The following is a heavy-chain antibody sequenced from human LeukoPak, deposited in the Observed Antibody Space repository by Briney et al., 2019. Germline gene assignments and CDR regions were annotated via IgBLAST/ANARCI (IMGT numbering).Heavy chain of an antibody. V-gene: IGHV3-21*01. D-gene: IGHD6-13*01. CDR1: GFIFSAYS. CDR2: ISSGSSYL. Sequence: GGSLRLSCAASGFIFSAYSMNWVRQAPGKGLEWVSSISSGSSYLYYADSVKGRFTISRDNAKNSLYLQMNSLRAEDTAVYYCAREIARIASDYYYGMDVWGQGTTVTVSS. CDR3: AREIARIASDYYYGMDV. J-gene: IGHJ6*02.